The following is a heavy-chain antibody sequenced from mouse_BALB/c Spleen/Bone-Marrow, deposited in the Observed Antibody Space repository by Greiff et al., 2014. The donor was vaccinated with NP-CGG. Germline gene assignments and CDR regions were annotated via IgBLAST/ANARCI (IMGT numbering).Heavy chain of an antibody. J-gene: IGHJ1*01. CDR1: GYSFTSYI. D-gene: IGHD3-1*01. CDR3: ARKGKLEYENPYWYIDV. CDR2: FNPYYDGT. V-gene: IGHV1-14*01. Sequence: SVKISCKASGYSFTSYIMPWVKQKNGQGLEWIGYFNPYYDGTTYNEKFKGKSTLTSDKSSSPAYMERSSLTSEDAAVYECARKGKLEYENPYWYIDVWGAGTTVSISS.